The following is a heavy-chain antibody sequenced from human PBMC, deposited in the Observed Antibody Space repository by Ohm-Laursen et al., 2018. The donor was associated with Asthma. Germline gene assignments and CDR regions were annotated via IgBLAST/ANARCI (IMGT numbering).Heavy chain of an antibody. CDR1: GFTFNKHH. Sequence: LSLTCAASGFTFNKHHTTWVRQAPGKGLEWVSAIDGSDGRTYYADSVKGRFTISRDNPRNTLYLQMNSLRAEDTAVYYCAKDSSEVVAADEYWGQGTLVTVSS. V-gene: IGHV3-23*01. CDR3: AKDSSEVVAADEY. J-gene: IGHJ4*02. CDR2: IDGSDGRT. D-gene: IGHD2-15*01.